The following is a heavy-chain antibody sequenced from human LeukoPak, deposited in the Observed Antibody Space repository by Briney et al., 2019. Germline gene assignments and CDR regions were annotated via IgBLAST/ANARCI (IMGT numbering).Heavy chain of an antibody. J-gene: IGHJ4*02. CDR3: APLVAATTPQGGNY. D-gene: IGHD2-15*01. CDR1: GYTFTGYY. CDR2: INPNSGGT. Sequence: ASVNVSCKASGYTFTGYYMHWVRQAPGQGLEWMGWINPNSGGTNYAQKFQGRVTMTRDTSISTAYMELSRLRSDDTAVCYCAPLVAATTPQGGNYWGQGTLVTVSS. V-gene: IGHV1-2*02.